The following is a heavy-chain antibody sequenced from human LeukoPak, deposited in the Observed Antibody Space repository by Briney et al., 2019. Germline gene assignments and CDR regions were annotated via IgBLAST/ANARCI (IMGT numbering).Heavy chain of an antibody. V-gene: IGHV4-4*07. Sequence: PSETLSLTCTVSGGSISSYFWTWICQPAGKGLEWIGRIQSSGSTNYNPSLKSRVTMSVDTSKNQFSLKVRSVTAADTAVYYCARDLAASSSYWSQGTLVTVSS. CDR3: ARDLAASSSY. CDR2: IQSSGST. CDR1: GGSISSYF. D-gene: IGHD6-13*01. J-gene: IGHJ4*02.